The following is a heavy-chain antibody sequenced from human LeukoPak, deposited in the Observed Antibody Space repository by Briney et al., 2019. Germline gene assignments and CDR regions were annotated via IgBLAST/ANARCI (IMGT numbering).Heavy chain of an antibody. CDR1: GFTFSSYS. J-gene: IGHJ4*02. Sequence: WGSLRLSCAASGFTFSSYSMNWVRQAPGNGLEWVSAISCSSSYIYYADSVKGRFTISRDNAKNELYLQMNSLRAEDTAVYYCARDITQHEGSPRNDYWGQGTLVTVSS. CDR3: ARDITQHEGSPRNDY. D-gene: IGHD1-1*01. CDR2: ISCSSSYI. V-gene: IGHV3-21*01.